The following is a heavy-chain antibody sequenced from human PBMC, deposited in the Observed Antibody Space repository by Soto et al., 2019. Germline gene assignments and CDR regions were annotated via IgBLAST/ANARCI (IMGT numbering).Heavy chain of an antibody. CDR3: PHKSPEDWPLAY. Sequence: QITLKESGPTLVRPTQTLTLTCAFSGFSLSTSGVGVGWIRQPPGKALEWLAVIYWDDSKHYSPSLRSRLTITKDTSKTQVVLTMTNIDPMDTGTYYSPHKSPEDWPLAYWGQGPLVTVSS. J-gene: IGHJ4*02. D-gene: IGHD3-9*01. CDR2: IYWDDSK. V-gene: IGHV2-5*02. CDR1: GFSLSTSGVG.